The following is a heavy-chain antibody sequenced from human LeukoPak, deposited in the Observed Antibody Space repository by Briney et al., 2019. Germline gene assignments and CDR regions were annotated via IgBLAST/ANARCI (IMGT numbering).Heavy chain of an antibody. D-gene: IGHD6-13*01. J-gene: IGHJ6*02. V-gene: IGHV3-30*18. CDR3: AKERPHTIAAAGANYYYGMDV. CDR2: ISYDGSNK. CDR1: GFTFSSYG. Sequence: GGSLRLSCAASGFTFSSYGMHWVRQAPGKGLEWVAVISYDGSNKYYADSVKGRFTISRDNSKNTLYLQMNSLRAEDTAVYYCAKERPHTIAAAGANYYYGMDVWGQGTTVTVSS.